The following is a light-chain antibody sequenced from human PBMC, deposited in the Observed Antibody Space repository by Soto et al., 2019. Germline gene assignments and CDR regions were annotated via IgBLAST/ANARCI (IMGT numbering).Light chain of an antibody. CDR1: RSVSSN. CDR2: GAS. J-gene: IGKJ2*01. Sequence: EIVITQSPATLSVSPGERATLSCRASRSVSSNLAWYQQKPGQAPRLLMYGASTRATGIPARFSGSGSGTECTLTISSLQSEEFAVYYCQQYNNWPPYTWGQGTKLEIK. CDR3: QQYNNWPPYT. V-gene: IGKV3-15*01.